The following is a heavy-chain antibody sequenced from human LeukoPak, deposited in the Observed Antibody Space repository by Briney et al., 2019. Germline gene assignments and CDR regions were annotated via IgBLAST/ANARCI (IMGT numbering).Heavy chain of an antibody. V-gene: IGHV4-39*01. Sequence: ASETLSLTCTVSGGSISSSSYYWGWIRQPPGKGLEWIGSICYSGSTYYNPSLKSRVTISVDTSKNQFSLKLSSVTAADTAVYYGARHRAGILDYWGQGTLVTVSS. CDR2: ICYSGST. CDR1: GGSISSSSYY. CDR3: ARHRAGILDY. D-gene: IGHD1-14*01. J-gene: IGHJ4*02.